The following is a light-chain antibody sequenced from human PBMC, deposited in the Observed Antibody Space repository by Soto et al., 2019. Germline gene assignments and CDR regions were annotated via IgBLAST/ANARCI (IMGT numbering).Light chain of an antibody. CDR2: DVS. V-gene: IGLV2-11*01. CDR1: SSDVGGYNY. CDR3: CSYAGSYTLWV. J-gene: IGLJ3*02. Sequence: QSALTQPRSVSGSPGQSVTISCTGTSSDVGGYNYVSWYQQHPGKAPKLMIYDVSKRPSRVPDRFSGSKSGNTASLTISGLQAEDEADYYCCSYAGSYTLWVFGGGTQLTVL.